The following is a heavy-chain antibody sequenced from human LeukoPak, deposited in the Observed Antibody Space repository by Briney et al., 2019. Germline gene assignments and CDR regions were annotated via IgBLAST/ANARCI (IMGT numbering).Heavy chain of an antibody. CDR3: ARFGYYDSSAIDY. V-gene: IGHV4-34*01. J-gene: IGHJ4*02. CDR1: GGSFSGYY. Sequence: SETLSLTCAVYGGSFSGYYWSWIRQPPGKGLDWIGEINHSGSTNYNPSLESRVTISVDTSKNQFSLKLSSVTAADTAVYYCARFGYYDSSAIDYWGQGTLVTVSS. D-gene: IGHD3-22*01. CDR2: INHSGST.